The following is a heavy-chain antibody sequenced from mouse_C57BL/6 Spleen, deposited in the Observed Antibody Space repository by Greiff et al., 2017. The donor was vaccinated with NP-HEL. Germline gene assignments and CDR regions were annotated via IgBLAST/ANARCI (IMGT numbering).Heavy chain of an antibody. CDR3: AREDGYYPFFDY. Sequence: EVKLVESGPGLVKPSQSLSLTCSVTGYSITSGYYWNWIRQFPGNKLEWMGYISYDGSNNYNPSLKNRISITRDTSKNQFFLKLNSVTTEDTATYYCAREDGYYPFFDYWGQGTTLTVSS. J-gene: IGHJ2*01. V-gene: IGHV3-6*01. CDR2: ISYDGSN. D-gene: IGHD2-3*01. CDR1: GYSITSGYY.